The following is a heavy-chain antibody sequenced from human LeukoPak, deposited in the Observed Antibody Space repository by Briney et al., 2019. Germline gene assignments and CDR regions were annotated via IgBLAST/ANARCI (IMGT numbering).Heavy chain of an antibody. CDR1: GFTFSDHY. V-gene: IGHV3-72*01. CDR3: ARGPYYYDSSGFYYYYGMDV. CDR2: TRNKASSYTT. Sequence: GGSLRLSCAASGFTFSDHYMDWVRQAPGKGLEWDGRTRNKASSYTTEYAASVKGRSTISRDDSKNSLYLQMNSLKTEDTAVYYCARGPYYYDSSGFYYYYGMDVWGQGTTVTVSS. J-gene: IGHJ6*02. D-gene: IGHD3-22*01.